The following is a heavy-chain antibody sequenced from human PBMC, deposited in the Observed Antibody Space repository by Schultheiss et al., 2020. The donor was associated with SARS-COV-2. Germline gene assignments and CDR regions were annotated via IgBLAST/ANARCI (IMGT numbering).Heavy chain of an antibody. CDR2: INHSGST. CDR1: GGSFSGYY. J-gene: IGHJ5*02. CDR3: ARGALHHWFDP. Sequence: SETLSLTCAVYGGSFSGYYWSWIRQPPGKGLEWIGEINHSGSTNYNPSLKSRVTISVDTSKNQFSLKLSSVTAADTAVYYCARGALHHWFDPWGQGTLVTVSS. D-gene: IGHD4-11*01. V-gene: IGHV4-34*01.